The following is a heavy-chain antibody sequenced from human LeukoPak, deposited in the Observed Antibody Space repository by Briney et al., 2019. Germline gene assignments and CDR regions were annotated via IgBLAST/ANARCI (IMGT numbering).Heavy chain of an antibody. Sequence: PGGSLRLSCAASGFTFDDYAVHWVRQAPGKGLEWVSGISWNSGSIGYADSVKGRFTISRDNAKNSLYLQMNNLRAEDTAVYYCARVRGSGCLDYWGQGTLVTVSS. V-gene: IGHV3-9*01. D-gene: IGHD6-19*01. CDR3: ARVRGSGCLDY. CDR2: ISWNSGSI. J-gene: IGHJ4*02. CDR1: GFTFDDYA.